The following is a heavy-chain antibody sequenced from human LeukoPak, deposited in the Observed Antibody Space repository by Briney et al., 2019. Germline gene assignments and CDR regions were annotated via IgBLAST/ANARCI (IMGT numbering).Heavy chain of an antibody. D-gene: IGHD5-24*01. J-gene: IGHJ3*02. Sequence: ASVKVSCKASGGTFSGYAISWVRQAPGQGLEWMGRIIPIFGTANYAQKFQGRVTITTDESTSTAYMELSSLRSEDTAVYYCARDREMATMWGFSAFDIWGQGTMVTVSS. CDR3: ARDREMATMWGFSAFDI. CDR1: GGTFSGYA. V-gene: IGHV1-69*05. CDR2: IIPIFGTA.